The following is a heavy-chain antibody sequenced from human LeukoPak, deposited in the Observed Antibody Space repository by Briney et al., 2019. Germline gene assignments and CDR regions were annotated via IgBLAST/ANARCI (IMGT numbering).Heavy chain of an antibody. V-gene: IGHV4-34*01. J-gene: IGHJ4*02. CDR3: ARGTMFPYYFDY. Sequence: SETLSLTCAVYGGSFSGYYWSWIRQPPGKGLEWIGEINHSGSTNYNPSLKSRVTISVDTSKNQFSLKLSSVTAADTAVYYCARGTMFPYYFDYWGQGTLVTVSS. D-gene: IGHD3-10*02. CDR2: INHSGST. CDR1: GGSFSGYY.